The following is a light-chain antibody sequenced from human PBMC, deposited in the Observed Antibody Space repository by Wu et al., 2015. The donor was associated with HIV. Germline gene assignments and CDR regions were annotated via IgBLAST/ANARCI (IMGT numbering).Light chain of an antibody. Sequence: VVLTQSPGTLSLSPGEKATLSCRASQTVDDPYLAWYQQRPGQAPSLVIYGTSTRATGTPDRFSGSGAGTDFTLTISRLEPEDFAIYYCHHYGNSPHTFGQGTKLEV. CDR1: QTVDDPY. CDR2: GTS. CDR3: HHYGNSPHT. J-gene: IGKJ2*01. V-gene: IGKV3-20*01.